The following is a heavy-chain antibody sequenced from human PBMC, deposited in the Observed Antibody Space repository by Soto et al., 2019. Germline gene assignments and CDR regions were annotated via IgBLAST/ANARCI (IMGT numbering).Heavy chain of an antibody. V-gene: IGHV4-4*07. CDR2: IYATGTT. CDR1: GASISGFY. CDR3: VRDGTKTLRDWFAP. J-gene: IGHJ5*02. D-gene: IGHD1-1*01. Sequence: LSLTCTVSGASISGFYWSWIRKSAGKGLEWIGRIYATGTTDYNPSLKSRVMMSVDTSKKQFSLKLRSVTAADTAVYYCVRDGTKTLRDWFAPWGQGISVTVSS.